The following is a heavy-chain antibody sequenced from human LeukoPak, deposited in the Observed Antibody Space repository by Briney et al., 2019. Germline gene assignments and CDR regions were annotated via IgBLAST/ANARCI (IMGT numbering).Heavy chain of an antibody. V-gene: IGHV4-61*02. Sequence: SETLSLTCTVSGGSISSGTYYWTWIRQPAGKGLEWIGRIYTSGSTNYKPSLKSRVTMSLDMSKNQFSLRLSSVTAADTAVYYCASGTYTHYYFDYWGQGTLVTVSS. J-gene: IGHJ4*02. CDR3: ASGTYTHYYFDY. D-gene: IGHD1-26*01. CDR1: GGSISSGTYY. CDR2: IYTSGST.